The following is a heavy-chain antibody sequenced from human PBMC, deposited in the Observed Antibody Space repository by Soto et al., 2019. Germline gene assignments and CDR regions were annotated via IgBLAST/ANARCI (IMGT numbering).Heavy chain of an antibody. CDR3: ALGLRITLGRGNWFDP. V-gene: IGHV4-31*03. D-gene: IGHD3-10*01. CDR1: GGSISSGGSY. CDR2: IYYGGGT. Sequence: QVQLQESGPGLVKPSQTLSLTCTVSGGSISSGGSYWSWIRQHPGKGLEWIGYIYYGGGTYYNPFLKSGVTISVDTSKNLFAVNLSSGTAADTAVYYCALGLRITLGRGNWFDPWGQGSLVTGSS. J-gene: IGHJ5*02.